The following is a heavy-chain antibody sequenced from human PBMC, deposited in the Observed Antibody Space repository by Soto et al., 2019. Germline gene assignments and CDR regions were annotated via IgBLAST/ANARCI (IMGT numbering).Heavy chain of an antibody. D-gene: IGHD4-17*01. CDR2: ISGSGGST. CDR1: GFTFSSYA. CDR3: ANTGDSTPNYFDY. J-gene: IGHJ4*02. V-gene: IGHV3-23*01. Sequence: GGSLRLSCAASGFTFSSYAMSWVRQAPGKGLEWVSAISGSGGSTYYADSVKGRFTISRDNSKNTLYLQMNSLRAEDTAVYYCANTGDSTPNYFDYWGQGTLVTVSS.